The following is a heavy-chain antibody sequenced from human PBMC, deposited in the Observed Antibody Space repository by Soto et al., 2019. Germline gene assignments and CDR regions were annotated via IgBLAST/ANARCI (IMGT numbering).Heavy chain of an antibody. CDR1: GGSFSGYY. V-gene: IGHV4-34*01. CDR3: ARGVWESRGKGYFDWLWFHNTFDY. J-gene: IGHJ4*02. D-gene: IGHD3-9*01. CDR2: INHSGST. Sequence: SETLSLTCAVYGGSFSGYYWSWIRQPPGKGLEWIGEINHSGSTNYNPSLKSRFTISVDTSKNQFSLKLSSVTAADTAVYYCARGVWESRGKGYFDWLWFHNTFDYWGQGTLVTVSS.